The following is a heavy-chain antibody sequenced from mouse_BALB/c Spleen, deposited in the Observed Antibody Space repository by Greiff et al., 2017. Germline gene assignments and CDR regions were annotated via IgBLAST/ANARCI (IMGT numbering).Heavy chain of an antibody. CDR2: ISTYYGDA. V-gene: IGHV1S137*01. D-gene: IGHD1-1*02. CDR3: AREGLYGPPFAY. Sequence: QVQLQQSGAELVRPGVSVKISCKGSGYTFTDYAMHWVKQSHAKSLEWIGVISTYYGDASYNQKFKGKATMTVDKSSSTAYMELARLTSEDSAIYYCAREGLYGPPFAYWGQGTLVTVSA. CDR1: GYTFTDYA. J-gene: IGHJ3*01.